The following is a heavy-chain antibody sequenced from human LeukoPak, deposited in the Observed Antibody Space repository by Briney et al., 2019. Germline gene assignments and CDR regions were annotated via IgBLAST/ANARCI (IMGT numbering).Heavy chain of an antibody. CDR3: ARGEQGLLWFGELLSH. CDR1: GGTFSSYA. Sequence: SVTVSFKASGGTFSSYAISWVRQAPGQGLEWMGGIIPIFGTANYAQKFQGRVTITADESTSTAYMELSSLRSEDTAVYYCARGEQGLLWFGELLSHWGQGTLVTVSS. J-gene: IGHJ4*02. D-gene: IGHD3-10*01. CDR2: IIPIFGTA. V-gene: IGHV1-69*13.